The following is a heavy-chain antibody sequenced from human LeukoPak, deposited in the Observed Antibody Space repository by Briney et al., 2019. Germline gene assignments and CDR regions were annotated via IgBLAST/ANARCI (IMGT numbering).Heavy chain of an antibody. Sequence: ASVTVSFKASGGTFISYAISWVRQAPGQGLEWMGGIIPIFGTANYAQKFQGRVTITADKSTSTAYMELSSLRSEDTAVYYCARPVYYDILTGYSGRNWFDPWGQGTLVTVSS. V-gene: IGHV1-69*06. D-gene: IGHD3-9*01. CDR1: GGTFISYA. CDR2: IIPIFGTA. CDR3: ARPVYYDILTGYSGRNWFDP. J-gene: IGHJ5*02.